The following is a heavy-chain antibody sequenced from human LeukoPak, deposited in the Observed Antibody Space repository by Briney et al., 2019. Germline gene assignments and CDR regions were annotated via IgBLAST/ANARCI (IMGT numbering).Heavy chain of an antibody. J-gene: IGHJ6*02. V-gene: IGHV3-23*01. Sequence: GGSLRLSCAASGFTFSSYAMSWVRQAPGKGLEWVSAISGSGGSTYYADSVKGRFTISRDNSKNTLYLQMNSLRAEDTAVYYCAKDKHDYGDYYYCMDVWGQGTTVTVSS. CDR3: AKDKHDYGDYYYCMDV. CDR1: GFTFSSYA. D-gene: IGHD4-17*01. CDR2: ISGSGGST.